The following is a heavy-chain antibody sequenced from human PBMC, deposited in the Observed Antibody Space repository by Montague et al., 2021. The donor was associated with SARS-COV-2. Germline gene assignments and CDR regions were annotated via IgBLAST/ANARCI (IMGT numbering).Heavy chain of an antibody. V-gene: IGHV3-30*18. CDR3: AKPNEIFWLGQFSRDAFEI. D-gene: IGHD3-9*01. Sequence: SLRLSCAGSGFTFNNYGIHWVRHIEGKGLEWVAAISYEGSKKKYADSVKGRFTISRDSFKSTVYFQMNSLKPEDTAVYYCAKPNEIFWLGQFSRDAFEIWGQGTMVTVSS. CDR1: GFTFNNYG. J-gene: IGHJ3*02. CDR2: ISYEGSKK.